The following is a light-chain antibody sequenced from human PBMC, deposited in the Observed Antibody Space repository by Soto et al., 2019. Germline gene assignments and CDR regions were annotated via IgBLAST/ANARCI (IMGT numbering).Light chain of an antibody. CDR3: QSAYSSGTHNYV. J-gene: IGLJ1*01. Sequence: SSELTQPPSVSVSPGQTARITCSGAALPKQYAYWYQQKPGQAPVLVIYKDSERPSGIPERFSGSSSGTTVTLTISGVQAEDEADYYCQSAYSSGTHNYVFGTGTKLTVL. CDR2: KDS. CDR1: ALPKQY. V-gene: IGLV3-25*03.